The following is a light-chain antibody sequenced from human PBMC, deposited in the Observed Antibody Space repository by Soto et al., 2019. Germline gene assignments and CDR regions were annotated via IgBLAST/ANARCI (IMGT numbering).Light chain of an antibody. CDR2: GPS. CDR3: QSYDSRLSGWV. V-gene: IGLV1-40*01. Sequence: QSVLTQPPSVSGAPGQRVTISCTGASPNFGANYDVPWYQQLPGTAPKLLTYGPSNRPSGVPDRFSGSKSGTSASLAITGLQAEDEADYYCQSYDSRLSGWVFGGGTKLTVL. J-gene: IGLJ3*02. CDR1: SPNFGANYD.